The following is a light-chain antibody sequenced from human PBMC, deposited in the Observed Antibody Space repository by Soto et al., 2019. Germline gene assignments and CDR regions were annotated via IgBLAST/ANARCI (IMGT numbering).Light chain of an antibody. V-gene: IGKV3-15*01. Sequence: MVIRQCRATLSVYPGEGVTLSFRASQSVRSHLAWYQQKPGQPPRLLIYGASTRATGIPARFSGSGFGTEFTLTISSLQSEDFAVYYCQQYKNWPLFGQGTRLEIK. CDR1: QSVRSH. CDR2: GAS. J-gene: IGKJ5*01. CDR3: QQYKNWPL.